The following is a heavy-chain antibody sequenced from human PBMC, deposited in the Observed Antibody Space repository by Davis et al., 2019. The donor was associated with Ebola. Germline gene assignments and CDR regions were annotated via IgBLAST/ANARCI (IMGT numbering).Heavy chain of an antibody. CDR2: ISSSSSYI. CDR1: GFTFSSYS. D-gene: IGHD3-10*01. Sequence: GESLKIPCAASGFTFSSYSMNWVRQAPGKGLEWVSSISSSSSYIYYADSVKGRFTISRDNAKNSLYLQMNSLRAEDTAVYYCARVGGTMVRGVIGYWGQGTLVTVSS. V-gene: IGHV3-21*01. CDR3: ARVGGTMVRGVIGY. J-gene: IGHJ4*02.